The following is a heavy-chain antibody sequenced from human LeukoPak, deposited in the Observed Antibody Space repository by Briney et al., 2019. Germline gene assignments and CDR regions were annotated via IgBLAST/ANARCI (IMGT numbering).Heavy chain of an antibody. CDR1: GESFSGYF. Sequence: PSETLSLTCAVYGESFSGYFWNWIRQPPGKGLEWIGEINHSGSTSNHNPSLKSRVTMSVDTSKNQFSLKLSSVTAADTAVYYCARDPSLDGDYLYYFDYWGQGTLVTVSS. V-gene: IGHV4-34*01. J-gene: IGHJ4*02. CDR3: ARDPSLDGDYLYYFDY. CDR2: INHSGSTS. D-gene: IGHD4-17*01.